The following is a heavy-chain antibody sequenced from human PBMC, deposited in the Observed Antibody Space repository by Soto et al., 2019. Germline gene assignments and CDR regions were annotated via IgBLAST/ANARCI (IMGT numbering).Heavy chain of an antibody. CDR2: IDWDDDK. V-gene: IGHV2-70*11. D-gene: IGHD6-6*01. CDR3: ARLCSSSIDY. CDR1: GFSLSTSGMC. Sequence: SGPTLVNPTQTLTLTCTFSGFSLSTSGMCVSWIRQPPGKALEWLARIDWDDDKYYSRSLKTRLTISKDTSKNQVVLTMTNMDPVDTATYFCARLCSSSIDYWGQGTLVTVSS. J-gene: IGHJ4*02.